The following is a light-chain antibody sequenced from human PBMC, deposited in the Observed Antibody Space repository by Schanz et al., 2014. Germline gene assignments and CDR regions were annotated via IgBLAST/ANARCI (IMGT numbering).Light chain of an antibody. CDR1: SSDVGGYNY. CDR3: CSYAGSFTWV. J-gene: IGLJ3*02. CDR2: EGS. V-gene: IGLV2-14*01. Sequence: QSALTQPASVSGSPGQSITISCTGTSSDVGGYNYVSWYQQHPGKAPKLMIYEGSKRPSGVSNRFSGSKSGNTASLTISGLQADDEADYYCCSYAGSFTWVFGGRTKLTVL.